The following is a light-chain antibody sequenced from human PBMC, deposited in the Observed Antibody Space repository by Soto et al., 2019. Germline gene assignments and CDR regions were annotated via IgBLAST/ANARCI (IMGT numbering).Light chain of an antibody. CDR1: SSDVGYYNY. V-gene: IGLV2-14*01. CDR2: EVS. J-gene: IGLJ2*01. CDR3: SSYISGSSPVV. Sequence: QSALTQPASLSGSPGQSITISCTGTSSDVGYYNYVSWYQQHPGKAPKVIIYEVSNRPSGVSYRFSGSKSGNTASLTISGLQAEDEADYYCSSYISGSSPVVFGGGTKVTVL.